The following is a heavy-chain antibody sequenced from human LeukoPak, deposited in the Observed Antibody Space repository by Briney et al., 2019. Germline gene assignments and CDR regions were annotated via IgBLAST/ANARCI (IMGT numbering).Heavy chain of an antibody. Sequence: SESLSLTCTVSGGSTSSYYWSWSRQPPGKGLEWIGYIYYSGSTDYNPSLKSRVTISVDTSKNQFSLKLSSVTAADTAVYYCARDLAAAGPGLDYWGQATLVTVSS. V-gene: IGHV4-59*01. CDR3: ARDLAAAGPGLDY. J-gene: IGHJ4*02. D-gene: IGHD6-13*01. CDR2: IYYSGST. CDR1: GGSTSSYY.